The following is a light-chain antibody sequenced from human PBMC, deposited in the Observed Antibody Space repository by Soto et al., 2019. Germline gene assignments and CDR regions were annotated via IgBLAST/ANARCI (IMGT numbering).Light chain of an antibody. CDR3: CSYAGTTSWV. CDR1: SSDVGGYNY. CDR2: EVT. V-gene: IGLV2-8*01. Sequence: QSVLTQPPSASGSPGQSVTISCTGTSSDVGGYNYVSWYQQHPGKAPKLMIFEVTKRPSGVSSRFSASKSGNTASLTISGVQAEDEADYYCCSYAGTTSWVFGGGTKLTVL. J-gene: IGLJ3*02.